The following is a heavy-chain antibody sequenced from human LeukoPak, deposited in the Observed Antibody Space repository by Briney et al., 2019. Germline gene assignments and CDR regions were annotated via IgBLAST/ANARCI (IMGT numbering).Heavy chain of an antibody. Sequence: GGSLRLSCAASGFTFSSYAMSWVRQAPGKGLEWVSAISGSGGSTYYADSVKGRFTISRDNAKNSLYLQMNSLRAEDTAVYYCARDAWKDRYFDYWGQGTLVTVSS. CDR1: GFTFSSYA. D-gene: IGHD2-15*01. CDR3: ARDAWKDRYFDY. CDR2: ISGSGGST. J-gene: IGHJ4*02. V-gene: IGHV3-23*01.